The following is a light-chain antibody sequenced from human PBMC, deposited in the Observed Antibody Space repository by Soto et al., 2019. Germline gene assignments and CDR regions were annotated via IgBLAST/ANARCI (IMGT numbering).Light chain of an antibody. CDR2: GAS. Sequence: EIVLTQSPGTLSLSPGERATLSCRASQSVSSSYLAWYQQKPGQAPRLLIYGASSRATGIPDRFSGSGSGIDFTLTISRLEPEDFAVYYCHQYGSSPYTFGQGTKLEIK. CDR3: HQYGSSPYT. CDR1: QSVSSSY. V-gene: IGKV3-20*01. J-gene: IGKJ2*01.